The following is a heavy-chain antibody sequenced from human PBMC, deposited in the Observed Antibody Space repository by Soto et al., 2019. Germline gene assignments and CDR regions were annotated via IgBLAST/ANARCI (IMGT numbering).Heavy chain of an antibody. CDR2: ISYDGSNK. Sequence: GGSLRLSCAASGFTFSSYGMHWVRQAPGKGLEWVAVISYDGSNKYYADSVKDRFTISRDNSKNTLSLQMNSLTAEDTAEYYCAKDPRIAATGPTSIRYYYYYMDVWGKGTTVTVSS. J-gene: IGHJ6*03. CDR1: GFTFSSYG. CDR3: AKDPRIAATGPTSIRYYYYYMDV. D-gene: IGHD6-13*01. V-gene: IGHV3-30*18.